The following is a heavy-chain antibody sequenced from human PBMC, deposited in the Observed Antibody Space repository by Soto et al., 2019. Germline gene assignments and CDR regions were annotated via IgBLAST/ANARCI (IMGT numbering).Heavy chain of an antibody. CDR2: LSYTGDT. J-gene: IGHJ4*02. Sequence: QVQLQESGPGLVKPSETLSLICTVSGVSISSHYWSWIRQPPGKGLEWIGYLSYTGDTSYNPSLKSRVSTSIDTSKNQFSLKLTSVTAADTAVYYCARGGASSLPFDYWGQGALVTVSS. CDR3: ARGGASSLPFDY. V-gene: IGHV4-59*11. CDR1: GVSISSHY. D-gene: IGHD6-13*01.